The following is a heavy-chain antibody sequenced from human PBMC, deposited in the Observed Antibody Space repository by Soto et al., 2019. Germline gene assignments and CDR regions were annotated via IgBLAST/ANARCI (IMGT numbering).Heavy chain of an antibody. J-gene: IGHJ6*02. D-gene: IGHD6-25*01. Sequence: QVQLVQSGAEVKKPGSSVKVSCKASGGTFSSYALNWVRQAPGQGLEWMGMIIPMFGTANYAQKFQGRVTITADESTRTAYMDLSSLKSEDTAVYYCARARIAAAAVYYYYAMDAWGRGTTVTVSS. CDR2: IIPMFGTA. V-gene: IGHV1-69*15. CDR1: GGTFSSYA. CDR3: ARARIAAAAVYYYYAMDA.